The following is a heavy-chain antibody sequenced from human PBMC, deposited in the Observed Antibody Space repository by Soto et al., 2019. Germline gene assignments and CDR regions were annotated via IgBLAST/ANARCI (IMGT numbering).Heavy chain of an antibody. CDR2: ISGSGGST. J-gene: IGHJ1*01. V-gene: IGHV3-23*01. D-gene: IGHD2-15*01. Sequence: EVQLLESGGGLVQPGGSLRLSCAASGFTFSSYAMSWVRQAPGKGLEWVSAISGSGGSTYYADSVKGRFTISRDNSKNTLYLQMNSLRAEDTAVYYSAKDRDIVVVVAATATKYFQHWGQGTLVTVSS. CDR1: GFTFSSYA. CDR3: AKDRDIVVVVAATATKYFQH.